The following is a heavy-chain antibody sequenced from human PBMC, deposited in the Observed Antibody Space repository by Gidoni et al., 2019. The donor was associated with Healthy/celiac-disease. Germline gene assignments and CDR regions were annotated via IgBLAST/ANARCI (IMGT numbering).Heavy chain of an antibody. CDR3: ARVHHPYYYDSSGYYYLYYFDY. J-gene: IGHJ4*02. D-gene: IGHD3-22*01. CDR2: IYYRGRT. V-gene: IGHV4-59*01. Sequence: QVQLQESGPGLVKPSETLSLTCSVSGGSISGSYWSWIRQPPGKGLEWIGYIYYRGRTNYNPSLKSRVTISADTSKNQFSLKLSSVTAADTAVYYCARVHHPYYYDSSGYYYLYYFDYWGQGTLVTVSS. CDR1: GGSISGSY.